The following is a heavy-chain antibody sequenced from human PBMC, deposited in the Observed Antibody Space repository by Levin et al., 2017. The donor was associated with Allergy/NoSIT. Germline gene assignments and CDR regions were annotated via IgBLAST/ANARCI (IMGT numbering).Heavy chain of an antibody. D-gene: IGHD3-22*01. V-gene: IGHV3-23*01. CDR1: GFTFSSHA. Sequence: HSGGSLRLSCAASGFTFSSHAMNWVRQAPGKRLEWVSVISGSGGSTYYADSVKGRFTISRDNSKDTLYLQMNSLRGEDTAVYYCARDLCSTCQYGGYFALDYWGQGTLVTVSS. CDR3: ARDLCSTCQYGGYFALDY. CDR2: ISGSGGST. J-gene: IGHJ4*02.